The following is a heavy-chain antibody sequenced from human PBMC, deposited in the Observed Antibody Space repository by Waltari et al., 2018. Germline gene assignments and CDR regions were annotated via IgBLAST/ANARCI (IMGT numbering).Heavy chain of an antibody. J-gene: IGHJ4*02. CDR2: ISASSTYK. CDR1: GFTFNGYT. V-gene: IGHV3-21*01. D-gene: IGHD3-10*01. CDR3: ARDGLGDFGSGSYYQFF. Sequence: EVQLVESGGGLVKPGGSLRLSCAASGFTFNGYTMICVRQAPGKGLEWVSSISASSTYKYHADSVKGRFTISRDNAKNSLFLQMDSLRAEDTAVYYCARDGLGDFGSGSYYQFFWGQGILVTVSS.